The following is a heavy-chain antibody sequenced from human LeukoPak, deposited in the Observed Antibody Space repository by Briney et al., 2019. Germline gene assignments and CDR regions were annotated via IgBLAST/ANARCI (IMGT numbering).Heavy chain of an antibody. D-gene: IGHD5-12*01. V-gene: IGHV4-59*01. CDR3: ARGGYDFDY. CDR1: GGSISSYY. J-gene: IGHJ4*02. CDR2: IYYSGST. Sequence: PSETLSLTCTVSGGSISSYYWSCIRHPPGKGLEWVGLIYYSGSTNYNPSLKSRVTISVDTSKNQFSLKLSSVTAADTAVYYCARGGYDFDYWGEGTLVSVSS.